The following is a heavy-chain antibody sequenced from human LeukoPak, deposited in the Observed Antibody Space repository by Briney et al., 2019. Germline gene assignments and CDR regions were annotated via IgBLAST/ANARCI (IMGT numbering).Heavy chain of an antibody. CDR2: IYSGDNT. J-gene: IGHJ4*02. CDR3: AKEGYGSYFFH. Sequence: GGSLRLSCAASGFTVSNNYMSWVRQAPGRGLEWVSVIYSGDNTYYADSVMGRFTISRDNSRNTLYLQMSSLRAEDTAVYYCAKEGYGSYFFHWGQGTLVTVSS. D-gene: IGHD1-26*01. V-gene: IGHV3-66*01. CDR1: GFTVSNNY.